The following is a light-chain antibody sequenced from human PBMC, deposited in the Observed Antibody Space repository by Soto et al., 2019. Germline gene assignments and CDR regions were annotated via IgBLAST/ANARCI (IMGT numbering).Light chain of an antibody. J-gene: IGKJ2*01. Sequence: EIVLTQSPGTLSLSPGERATLSCRASQSVSSRYLAWYQQKPGQAPRLLIYGASSRATGIPVRFSGSGSGTDFTLNISRLEPEDFAVYYYQQYGSSPPYTFGQGTNLEIK. V-gene: IGKV3-20*01. CDR2: GAS. CDR1: QSVSSRY. CDR3: QQYGSSPPYT.